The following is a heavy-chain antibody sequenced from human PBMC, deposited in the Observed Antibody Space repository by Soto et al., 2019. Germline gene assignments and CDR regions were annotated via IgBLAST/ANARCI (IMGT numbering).Heavy chain of an antibody. J-gene: IGHJ6*02. CDR3: ARDDITMVRGVTRYYYYGMDV. D-gene: IGHD3-10*01. V-gene: IGHV1-18*04. CDR2: ISAYNGNT. CDR1: GYTFTSCG. Sequence: ASVKVSCKASGYTFTSCGISWVRQAPGQGLEWMGWISAYNGNTNYAQKLQGRVTMTTDTSTSTAYMELRSLRSDDTAVYYCARDDITMVRGVTRYYYYGMDVWGQGTTVTVSS.